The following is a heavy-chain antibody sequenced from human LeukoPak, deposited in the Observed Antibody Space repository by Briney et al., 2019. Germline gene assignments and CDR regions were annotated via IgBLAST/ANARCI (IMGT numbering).Heavy chain of an antibody. V-gene: IGHV7-4-1*02. Sequence: WASVKVSCKASGYTFTNYAMNWVRQAPGQGLEWMGWINSNTGNPTYAQGFTGRFAFSLDTSVSAAYLQISSLKTEDTAVYYCARGNYYVDYWGQGTLVTVSS. D-gene: IGHD3-10*01. J-gene: IGHJ4*02. CDR1: GYTFTNYA. CDR3: ARGNYYVDY. CDR2: INSNTGNP.